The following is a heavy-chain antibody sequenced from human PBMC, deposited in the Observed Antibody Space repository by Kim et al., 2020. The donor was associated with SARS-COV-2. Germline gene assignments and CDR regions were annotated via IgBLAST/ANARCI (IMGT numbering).Heavy chain of an antibody. D-gene: IGHD2-15*01. CDR3: ARLPRDCSGGSCSSWLAP. CDR1: GFTFSTYW. V-gene: IGHV3-7*03. CDR2: INQDGSEN. J-gene: IGHJ5*02. Sequence: GGSLRLSCAASGFTFSTYWMTWVRQAPGKGLEWVANINQDGSENDYVDSVKGRFTISRDNAKKSLFLQMKSLRAEDTAVYYCARLPRDCSGGSCSSWLAPWGQGTLVTVSS.